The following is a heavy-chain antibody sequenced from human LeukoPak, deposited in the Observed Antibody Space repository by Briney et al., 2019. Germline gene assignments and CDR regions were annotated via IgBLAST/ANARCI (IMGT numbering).Heavy chain of an antibody. D-gene: IGHD2-2*01. V-gene: IGHV4-38-2*02. Sequence: SETLSLTCAVSGYSISSGYYWGWIRQPPGKGLEWIGSIYHSGSTYYNPSLKSRVTISVDTSKNQFSLKLSSVTAADTAVYYCARENTYCSITSCYGLFDYWGQGTLVTVSS. CDR2: IYHSGST. J-gene: IGHJ4*02. CDR3: ARENTYCSITSCYGLFDY. CDR1: GYSISSGYY.